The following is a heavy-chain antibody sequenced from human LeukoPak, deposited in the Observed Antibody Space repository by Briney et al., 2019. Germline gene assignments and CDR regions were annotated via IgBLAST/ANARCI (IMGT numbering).Heavy chain of an antibody. D-gene: IGHD5-12*01. CDR3: AKLVVATISNLDWFDP. CDR2: ISGSGGST. V-gene: IGHV3-23*01. J-gene: IGHJ5*02. CDR1: GFTFSSYA. Sequence: GGSLRLSCAASGFTFSSYAMSWVRQAPGKGLEWVSAISGSGGSTYYADPVKGRFTISRDNSKNTLYLQMNSLRAEDTAVYYCAKLVVATISNLDWFDPWGQGTLVTVSS.